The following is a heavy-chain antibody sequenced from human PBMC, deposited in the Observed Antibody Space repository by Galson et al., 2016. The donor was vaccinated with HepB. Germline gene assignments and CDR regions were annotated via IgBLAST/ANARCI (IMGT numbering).Heavy chain of an antibody. CDR3: ARRVRWHYGMDV. V-gene: IGHV3-11*01. D-gene: IGHD5-24*01. CDR2: ISTSGETI. Sequence: SLRLSCAASGFTFSDNYMTWIRQAPGKGLEWTSYISTSGETIYYADSVKGRFTISRDNAKNSLYLQMNDLRVEDTAVYFCARRVRWHYGMDVWGKGTGVTDSS. CDR1: GFTFSDNY. J-gene: IGHJ6*04.